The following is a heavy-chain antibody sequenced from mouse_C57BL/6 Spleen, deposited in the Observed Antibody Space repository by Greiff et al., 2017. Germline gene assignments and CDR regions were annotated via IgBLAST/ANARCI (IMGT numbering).Heavy chain of an antibody. CDR2: ISDGGSYT. CDR1: GFTFSSYA. Sequence: EVMLVESGGGLVKPGGSLKLSCAASGFTFSSYAMSWVRQTPEKRLEWVATISDGGSYTYYPDNVKGRFTISRDNAKNNLYLQMSHLKSEDTAMYYCARDRTRKSAMDYWGQGTSVTVSS. J-gene: IGHJ4*01. CDR3: ARDRTRKSAMDY. V-gene: IGHV5-4*01.